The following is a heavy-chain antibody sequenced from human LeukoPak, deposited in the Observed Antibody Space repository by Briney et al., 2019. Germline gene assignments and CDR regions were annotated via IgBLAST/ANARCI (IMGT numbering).Heavy chain of an antibody. V-gene: IGHV3-48*03. CDR2: ISNSGSTT. CDR3: ARPRLEYCSGGSCFDAFDI. D-gene: IGHD2-15*01. Sequence: GGSLRLSCAASGFTFSSYEMNWIRQAPGKGLEWISYISNSGSTTYYADSVKGRFTISRDNSKNTLFLQMNSLTAEDTAIYSCARPRLEYCSGGSCFDAFDIWGQGTMVTVSS. J-gene: IGHJ3*02. CDR1: GFTFSSYE.